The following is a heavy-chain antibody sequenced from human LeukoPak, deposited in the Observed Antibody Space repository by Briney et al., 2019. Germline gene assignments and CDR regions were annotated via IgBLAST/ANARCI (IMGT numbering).Heavy chain of an antibody. Sequence: GGSLRLSCAASGFTFSSYAMSWVRQAPGKGLEWVSAISGSGGSTYYADSVKGRFTISGDNSKNTLYLQMNSLRAEDTAVYYCAKDDYDSSGYYLRITFQHWGQGTLVTVSS. J-gene: IGHJ1*01. CDR2: ISGSGGST. CDR1: GFTFSSYA. D-gene: IGHD3-22*01. V-gene: IGHV3-23*01. CDR3: AKDDYDSSGYYLRITFQH.